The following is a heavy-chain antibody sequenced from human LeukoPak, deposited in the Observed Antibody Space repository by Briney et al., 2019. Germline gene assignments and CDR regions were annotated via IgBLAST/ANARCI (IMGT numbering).Heavy chain of an antibody. Sequence: SQTLSLTCAISGDSVSSNSAAWNWIRQSPSRGLEWLGRTYYRSKWYNDYAVSVKSRITINPDTSKNQFSLQLNSVTPEDTAVYYCARAVQQLVLNYYYGMDVWGQGTTVTVSS. CDR2: TYYRSKWYN. V-gene: IGHV6-1*01. CDR3: ARAVQQLVLNYYYGMDV. D-gene: IGHD6-13*01. J-gene: IGHJ6*02. CDR1: GDSVSSNSAA.